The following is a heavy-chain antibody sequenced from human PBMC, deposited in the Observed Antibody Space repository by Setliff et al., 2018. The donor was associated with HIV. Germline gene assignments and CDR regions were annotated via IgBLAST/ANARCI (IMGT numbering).Heavy chain of an antibody. D-gene: IGHD2-2*01. CDR2: INYSGNT. V-gene: IGHV4-31*03. CDR1: GGSISSGGYY. J-gene: IGHJ3*02. Sequence: PSETLSLTCTVSGGSISSGGYYWSWIRQHPGRGLEWIGYINYSGNTYYNPSLKSRLTISVDTSKNHFSLKLSSVTAADTAVYYCARAFCSSASCYGGGDAFDIWGQGTMVTVSS. CDR3: ARAFCSSASCYGGGDAFDI.